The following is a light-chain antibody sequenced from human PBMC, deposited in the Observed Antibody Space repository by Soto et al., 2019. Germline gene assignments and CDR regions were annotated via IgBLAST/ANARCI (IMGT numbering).Light chain of an antibody. V-gene: IGKV1-17*01. Sequence: IQMTQSPTSLSASVGEIVAGTCRAIQGIRNDLGWYQQKPGKAPKRLIYAASSLQSGVPSRFSGSGSGTEFTLTISSLQPDDFATYYCQQYNSYRFSWTFGQGTKVDIK. CDR3: QQYNSYRFSWT. J-gene: IGKJ1*01. CDR1: QGIRND. CDR2: AAS.